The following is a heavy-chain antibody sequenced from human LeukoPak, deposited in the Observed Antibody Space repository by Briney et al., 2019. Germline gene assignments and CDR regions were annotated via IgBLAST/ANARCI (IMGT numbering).Heavy chain of an antibody. J-gene: IGHJ4*02. CDR1: GFTFSSYA. V-gene: IGHV3-30*04. D-gene: IGHD6-19*01. CDR3: AKGFSSGWPPLLDY. Sequence: GRSLRLSCAASGFTFSSYAMHWVRQAPGKGLEWVAMISYDGSNKYYADSVKGRFPISRDNSKNTVYLQMSGLRAEDTAVYYCAKGFSSGWPPLLDYWGQGTLVTVSS. CDR2: ISYDGSNK.